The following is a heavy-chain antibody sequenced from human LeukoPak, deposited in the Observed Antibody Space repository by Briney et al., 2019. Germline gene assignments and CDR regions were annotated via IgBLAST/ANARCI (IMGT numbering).Heavy chain of an antibody. CDR2: IISILGIA. J-gene: IGHJ4*02. CDR3: ARIGYDYGDYGPID. Sequence: SVKVSCKASGGTFSSYAISWVRQAPGQGLEWMGRIISILGIANYAQKFQGRVTITADKSTSTAYMELSSLRSEDTAVYYCARIGYDYGDYGPIDWGQGTLVTVSS. D-gene: IGHD4-17*01. CDR1: GGTFSSYA. V-gene: IGHV1-69*04.